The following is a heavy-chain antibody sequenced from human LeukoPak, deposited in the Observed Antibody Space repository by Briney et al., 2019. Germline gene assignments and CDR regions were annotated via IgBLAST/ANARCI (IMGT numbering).Heavy chain of an antibody. CDR2: ISGSGGST. CDR1: GFTFSSYA. CDR3: ATTLEGYDILTGYYNVGFDY. J-gene: IGHJ4*02. Sequence: VGSLRLSCAASGFTFSSYAMSWVRQAPGKGLEWVSAISGSGGSTYYADSVKGRFTISRDNSKNTLYLQMNSLRAEDTAVYYCATTLEGYDILTGYYNVGFDYWGQGTLVTVSS. D-gene: IGHD3-9*01. V-gene: IGHV3-23*01.